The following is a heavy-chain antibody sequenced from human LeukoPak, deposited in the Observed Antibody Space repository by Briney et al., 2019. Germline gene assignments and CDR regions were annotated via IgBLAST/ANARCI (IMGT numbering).Heavy chain of an antibody. CDR1: GFSLTSSGVG. D-gene: IGHD6-13*01. J-gene: IGHJ5*01. CDR3: AHTPAAQYSSGWYEENWFDS. CDR2: IYWNDEK. Sequence: SGPTLVKPTQTLTLTCTFSGFSLTSSGVGVGWIRQTPGRALEWLALIYWNDEKRYSPSLKSRLTITKDTPKNQVVLTMTNMDPVDTGTYSCAHTPAAQYSSGWYEENWFDSWGQGTLVTVSS. V-gene: IGHV2-5*01.